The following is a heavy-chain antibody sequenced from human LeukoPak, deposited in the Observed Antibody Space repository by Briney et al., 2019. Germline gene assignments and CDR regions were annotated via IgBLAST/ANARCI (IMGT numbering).Heavy chain of an antibody. CDR2: IYPGDSDT. CDR1: GYSFTSYW. J-gene: IGHJ4*02. D-gene: IGHD1-26*01. V-gene: IGHV5-51*01. Sequence: GESLKISCKGSGYSFTSYWIGWVRQMPGKGLEWMGIIYPGDSDTRYSPSLQGQVTISADKSINTAYLQWSSLKASDTAMYYCARPLVGAAYYFYYWGQGTLVTVSS. CDR3: ARPLVGAAYYFYY.